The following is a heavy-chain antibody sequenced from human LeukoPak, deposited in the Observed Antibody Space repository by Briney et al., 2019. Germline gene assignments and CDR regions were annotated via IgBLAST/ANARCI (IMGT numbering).Heavy chain of an antibody. CDR3: ARWLQFNDAFDI. D-gene: IGHD5-24*01. J-gene: IGHJ3*02. CDR2: ISAYNGNT. CDR1: GYTFTSYG. V-gene: IGHV1-18*01. Sequence: ASVKVSCKASGYTFTSYGISWLRQAPGQGLGWMGWISAYNGNTNYAQKLQGRVTMTTDTSTSTAYMGLRSLRSDDTAVYYCARWLQFNDAFDIWGQGTMVTVSS.